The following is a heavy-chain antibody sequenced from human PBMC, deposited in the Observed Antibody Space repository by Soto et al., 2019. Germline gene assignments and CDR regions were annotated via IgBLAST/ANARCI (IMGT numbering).Heavy chain of an antibody. V-gene: IGHV1-69*12. J-gene: IGHJ4*02. Sequence: QVQLVQSGAEVKKPGSSVKVSCKASGGTFSSYAISWVRQAPGQGLEWMGGIIPIFGTANYAQKFQGRVTITADESTRTDEMELSSLRSEDTAVYYCARGPTIGVAGLWMYYWGQGTLVTVSS. D-gene: IGHD6-19*01. CDR2: IIPIFGTA. CDR1: GGTFSSYA. CDR3: ARGPTIGVAGLWMYY.